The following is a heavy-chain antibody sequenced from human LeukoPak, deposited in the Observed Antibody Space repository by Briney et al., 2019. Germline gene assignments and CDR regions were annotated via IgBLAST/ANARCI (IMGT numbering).Heavy chain of an antibody. J-gene: IGHJ4*02. CDR2: IYYSGST. CDR3: ARRLAAAWECDY. V-gene: IGHV4-59*01. Sequence: PSETLSLTCTVSGGSISSYYWSWIRQPPGKGLEWIGYIYYSGSTNYNPSLKSRVTISVDTSKNQFSLKLSSVTAADTAVYYCARRLAAAWECDYWGQGTLVTVSS. CDR1: GGSISSYY. D-gene: IGHD6-13*01.